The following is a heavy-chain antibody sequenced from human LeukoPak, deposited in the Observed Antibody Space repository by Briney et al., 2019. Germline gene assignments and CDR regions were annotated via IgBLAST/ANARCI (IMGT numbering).Heavy chain of an antibody. Sequence: SETLSLTCTVSGGSVSNYYWSWIRQPAGKRLEWIGRIHSSGSTHYNPTFESRVTMSVDTPKNNFSLKLSSVSAADTALYYCARSFASSDRFEMWGQGTMVTVSS. J-gene: IGHJ3*02. CDR1: GGSVSNYY. CDR2: IHSSGST. CDR3: ARSFASSDRFEM. V-gene: IGHV4-4*07.